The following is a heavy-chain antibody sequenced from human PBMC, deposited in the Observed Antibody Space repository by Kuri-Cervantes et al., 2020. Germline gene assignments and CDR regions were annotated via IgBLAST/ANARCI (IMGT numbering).Heavy chain of an antibody. J-gene: IGHJ6*02. D-gene: IGHD6-13*01. CDR2: ISYDGSNK. Sequence: GGSLRLSCAASGFTFSSYGMHWVRQAPGKGLEWVAVISYDGSNKYYADSVKGRFTISRDNSKNTLYPQMNSLRAEDTAVYYCAKEKAYSSTYYYGMDVWGQGTTVTVSS. V-gene: IGHV3-30*18. CDR3: AKEKAYSSTYYYGMDV. CDR1: GFTFSSYG.